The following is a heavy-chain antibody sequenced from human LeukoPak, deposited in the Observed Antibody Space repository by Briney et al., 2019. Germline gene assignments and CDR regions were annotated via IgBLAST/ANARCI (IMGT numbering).Heavy chain of an antibody. V-gene: IGHV3-11*01. J-gene: IGHJ6*02. CDR1: GFTFSDHY. D-gene: IGHD2-21*01. Sequence: GGSLRLSCAASGFTFSDHYMSWIRQAPGKGLEWVSYISSSGSTIYYADSVKGRFTISRDNAKNSLYLQMNSLRAEDTAVYYCVGGKMWWNSYYYYGMDVWGQGTTVTVS. CDR2: ISSSGSTI. CDR3: VGGKMWWNSYYYYGMDV.